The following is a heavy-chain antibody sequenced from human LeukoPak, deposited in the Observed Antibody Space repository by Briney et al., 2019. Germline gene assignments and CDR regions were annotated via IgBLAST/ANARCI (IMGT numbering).Heavy chain of an antibody. CDR1: GFTFSSYS. CDR2: ISSSSSTI. V-gene: IGHV3-48*04. D-gene: IGHD6-13*01. Sequence: GGSLRLSCAASGFTFSSYSMNWVRQAPGKGLEWVSYISSSSSTIYYADSVKGRFTISRDNAKNSLYLQMNSLRAEDTAVYYCARDVSPHSSSWYFDYWGQGTLVTVSS. CDR3: ARDVSPHSSSWYFDY. J-gene: IGHJ4*02.